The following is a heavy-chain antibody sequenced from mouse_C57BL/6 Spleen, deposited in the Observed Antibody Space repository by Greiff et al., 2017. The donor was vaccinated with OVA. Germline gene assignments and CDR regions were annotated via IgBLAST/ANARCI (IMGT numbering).Heavy chain of an antibody. J-gene: IGHJ2*01. CDR1: GFTFSDFY. V-gene: IGHV7-1*01. CDR3: ARDAGGFDY. Sequence: EVQGVESGGGLVQSGRSLRLSCATSGFTFSDFYMEWVRQAPGKGLEWIAASRNKANDYTTEYSASVKGRFIVSRDTPQSILYLQMNALRAEDTAIYYCARDAGGFDYWGQGTTLTVSS. CDR2: SRNKANDYTT.